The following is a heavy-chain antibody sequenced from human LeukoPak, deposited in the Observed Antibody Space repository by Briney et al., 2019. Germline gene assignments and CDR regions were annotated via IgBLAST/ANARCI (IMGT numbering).Heavy chain of an antibody. CDR3: ARDSGYCSGGSCQAAFDI. J-gene: IGHJ3*02. V-gene: IGHV1-69*13. CDR2: IIPIFGTA. D-gene: IGHD2-15*01. Sequence: ASVKVSCKASGGTFSSYAISWVRQAPGQGLEWMGGIIPIFGTANYAQKFQGRVTITADESTSTAYMELSSLRSEHTAVYYCARDSGYCSGGSCQAAFDIWGQGTMVTVSS. CDR1: GGTFSSYA.